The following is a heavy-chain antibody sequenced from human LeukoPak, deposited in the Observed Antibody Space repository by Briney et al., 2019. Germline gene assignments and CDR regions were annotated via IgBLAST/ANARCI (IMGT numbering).Heavy chain of an antibody. Sequence: TGGSLRLSCAASGFTFSSYAMSWVRQATGKGLEWVSAISGSGGSTYYADSVKGRFTISRDNSKNTLYLQMNSLRAEDTAVYYCAKAIWFGESIDAFDIWGQGTMVTVSS. CDR1: GFTFSSYA. J-gene: IGHJ3*02. CDR3: AKAIWFGESIDAFDI. D-gene: IGHD3-10*01. V-gene: IGHV3-23*01. CDR2: ISGSGGST.